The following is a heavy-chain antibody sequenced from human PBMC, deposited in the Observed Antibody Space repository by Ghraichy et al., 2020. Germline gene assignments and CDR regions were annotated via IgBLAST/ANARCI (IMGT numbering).Heavy chain of an antibody. Sequence: GSLRLSCTVSGGSISSYYWSWIRQPPGKGLEWIGYIYYSGSTNYNPSLKSRVTISVDTSKNQFSLKLSSVTAADTAVYYCARAGLGIVGATVLDYWGQGTLVTVSS. CDR1: GGSISSYY. J-gene: IGHJ4*02. CDR2: IYYSGST. CDR3: ARAGLGIVGATVLDY. V-gene: IGHV4-59*01. D-gene: IGHD1-26*01.